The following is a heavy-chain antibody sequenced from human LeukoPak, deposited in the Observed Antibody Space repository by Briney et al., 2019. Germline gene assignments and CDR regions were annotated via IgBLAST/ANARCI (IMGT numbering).Heavy chain of an antibody. J-gene: IGHJ6*03. CDR1: GFTFSDYY. CDR3: AKDRRPAGYYYYYYMDV. V-gene: IGHV3-30*02. Sequence: GGSLRLSCAASGFTFSDYYMSWIRQAPGKGLEWLAFIQYDGSNEYYADSVKGRFTISRDNSKNTLHLQMSSLRAEDTAVYYCAKDRRPAGYYYYYYMDVWGKGTTVTVSS. CDR2: IQYDGSNE. D-gene: IGHD6-13*01.